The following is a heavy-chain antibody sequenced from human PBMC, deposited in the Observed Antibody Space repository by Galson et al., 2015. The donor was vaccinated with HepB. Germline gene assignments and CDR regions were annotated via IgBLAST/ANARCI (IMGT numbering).Heavy chain of an antibody. CDR1: GLSFSSKT. Sequence: SLRLSCAASGLSFSSKTMNWVRKVPSKGLQWVAYISTTGTNIHYAESVKGRFTTTRDNAKNTVFLQMNSLRAEDTALYYCAPTLFGSGAYWTFDLWGLGTLVTVSS. D-gene: IGHD2-21*01. CDR2: ISTTGTNI. V-gene: IGHV3-48*03. CDR3: APTLFGSGAYWTFDL. J-gene: IGHJ3*01.